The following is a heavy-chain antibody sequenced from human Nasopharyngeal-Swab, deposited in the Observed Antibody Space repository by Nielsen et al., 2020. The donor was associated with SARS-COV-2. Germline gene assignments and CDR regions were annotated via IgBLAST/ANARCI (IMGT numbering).Heavy chain of an antibody. CDR3: ARGQGPRHYYDSSGYYYDVLGRGYYFDY. Sequence: WIRQRQGKGLEWIGEINHSGSTNYNPCLKSRVAISVDTSKNQFSLKLSSVTDADTAVYYCARGQGPRHYYDSSGYYYDVLGRGYYFDYWGQGTLVTVSS. CDR2: INHSGST. J-gene: IGHJ4*02. D-gene: IGHD3-22*01. V-gene: IGHV4-34*01.